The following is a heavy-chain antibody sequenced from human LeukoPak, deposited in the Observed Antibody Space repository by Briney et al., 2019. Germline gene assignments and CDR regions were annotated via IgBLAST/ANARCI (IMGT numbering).Heavy chain of an antibody. V-gene: IGHV3-74*01. CDR2: INSDGSST. D-gene: IGHD3-10*01. CDR1: GFTVSSYW. CDR3: AREPPEVLWFGGFDY. J-gene: IGHJ4*02. Sequence: PGGSLRLSCAASGFTVSSYWMHWVRQAPGKGLVWVSRINSDGSSTSYADSVKGRFTISRDNAKNTLYLQMNSLRAEDTAVYYCAREPPEVLWFGGFDYWGQGTLVTVSS.